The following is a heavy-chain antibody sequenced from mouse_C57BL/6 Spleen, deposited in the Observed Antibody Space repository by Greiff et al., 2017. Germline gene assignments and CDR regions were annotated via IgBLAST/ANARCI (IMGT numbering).Heavy chain of an antibody. CDR3: ARAYDYSWFAY. J-gene: IGHJ3*01. CDR2: ISYDGSN. CDR1: GYSITSGYY. V-gene: IGHV3-6*01. D-gene: IGHD2-4*01. Sequence: EVQRVESGPGLVKPSQSLSLTCSVTGYSITSGYYWNWIRQFPGNKLEWMGYISYDGSNNYNPSLKNRISITRDTSKNQFFLKLNSVTTEETATYYCARAYDYSWFAYWGQGTLVTVSA.